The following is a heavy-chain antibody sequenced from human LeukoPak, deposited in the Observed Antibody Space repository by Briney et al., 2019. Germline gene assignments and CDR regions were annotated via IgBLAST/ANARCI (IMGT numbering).Heavy chain of an antibody. J-gene: IGHJ5*02. CDR3: ARVGSSWYRERNWFDP. Sequence: ASVKVSCKASGYTFTGYYMHWVRQAPGQRLEWMGWINPNSGGTNYAQKFQGRVTMTRDTSISTAYMELSRLRSDDTAVYYCARVGSSWYRERNWFDPWGQGTLVTVSS. D-gene: IGHD6-13*01. CDR2: INPNSGGT. CDR1: GYTFTGYY. V-gene: IGHV1-2*02.